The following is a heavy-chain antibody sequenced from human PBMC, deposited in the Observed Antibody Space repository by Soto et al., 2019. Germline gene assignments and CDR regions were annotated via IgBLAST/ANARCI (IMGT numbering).Heavy chain of an antibody. J-gene: IGHJ4*02. CDR2: ISDSGGST. CDR3: AKAATITTLYNFDF. D-gene: IGHD4-4*01. V-gene: IGHV3-23*01. CDR1: GFTFSSFG. Sequence: PEGSLRLSCAASGFTFSSFGMNWVRQAPGKGLEWVSLISDSGGSTYHADSVKGRFTISRDNSKNTPYLQMNSLRAEDTAVYYCAKAATITTLYNFDFWGQGTLVTVSS.